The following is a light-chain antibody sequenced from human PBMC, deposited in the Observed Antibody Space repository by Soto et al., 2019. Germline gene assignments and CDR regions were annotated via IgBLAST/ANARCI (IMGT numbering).Light chain of an antibody. CDR1: SSNIGRGYD. CDR3: GTWDSSLSAVV. CDR2: GDS. J-gene: IGLJ2*01. Sequence: QSVLTQPPSVSGAPGQRVTISCTGSSSNIGRGYDVHWYQQFPGSAPRLLLSGDSNRPSGVPDRFSGSRSGTSASLAITGLQAEDEADYYCGTWDSSLSAVVFGGGTKLTVL. V-gene: IGLV1-40*01.